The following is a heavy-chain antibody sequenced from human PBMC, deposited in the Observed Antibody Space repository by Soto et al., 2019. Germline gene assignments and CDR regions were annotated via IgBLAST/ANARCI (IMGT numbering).Heavy chain of an antibody. CDR3: ARGDYYYDSTEDMDV. CDR1: GFTFSSYG. Sequence: QVQLVESGGSVVQPGRSLRLSCAASGFTFSSYGMHWVRQAPGKGLEWVAVIRYDGSNKYYADSVKGRFTISRDNSKNTLYLQMNSLRAEDTAVNYCARGDYYYDSTEDMDVWGQGTTVTVSS. V-gene: IGHV3-33*01. D-gene: IGHD3-22*01. J-gene: IGHJ6*02. CDR2: IRYDGSNK.